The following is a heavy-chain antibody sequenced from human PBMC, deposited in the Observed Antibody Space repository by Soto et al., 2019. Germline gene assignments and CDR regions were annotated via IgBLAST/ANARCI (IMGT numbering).Heavy chain of an antibody. Sequence: PGGSLRLSCAASGFTFSNYWMSWVRQAPGKGLEWVANIKQDGSEKYYVDSVKGRFTISRDNAKNSLYLQMNSLGAEDTAVYFCASGLWTFQHWGQGTLGTAPQ. D-gene: IGHD3-10*01. CDR3: ASGLWTFQH. J-gene: IGHJ1*01. CDR1: GFTFSNYW. CDR2: IKQDGSEK. V-gene: IGHV3-7*01.